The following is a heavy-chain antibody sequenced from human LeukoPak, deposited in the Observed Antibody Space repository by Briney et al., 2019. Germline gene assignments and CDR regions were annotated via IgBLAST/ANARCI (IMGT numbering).Heavy chain of an antibody. CDR2: IPYDGSNK. CDR1: GFTFSTYA. CDR3: ARVLRFLEWPYFDY. D-gene: IGHD3-3*01. Sequence: PGGSLRLSCAASGFTFSTYAMHWVRQAPGKGLEWVAIIPYDGSNKYYADSVKGRFTISRDDSRNTLSLQMNSLRSDDTAVYYCARVLRFLEWPYFDYWGQGTLVTVSS. V-gene: IGHV3-30-3*01. J-gene: IGHJ4*02.